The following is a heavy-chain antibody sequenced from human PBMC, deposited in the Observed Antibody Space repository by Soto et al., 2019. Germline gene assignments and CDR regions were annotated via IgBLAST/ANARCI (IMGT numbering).Heavy chain of an antibody. CDR2: IYWDDDK. D-gene: IGHD3-10*02. Sequence: ITWKESVPTLVKPTKTLTLTCTFSGFSLSINGVGVGWTRQPPGKALEWLALIYWDDDKRYSPSLKSRLTITKDTSKNRVVLTMTNMDPVDTATYYCAHSPRITMYDYWGQGTLVTVSS. V-gene: IGHV2-5*02. CDR3: AHSPRITMYDY. CDR1: GFSLSINGVG. J-gene: IGHJ4*02.